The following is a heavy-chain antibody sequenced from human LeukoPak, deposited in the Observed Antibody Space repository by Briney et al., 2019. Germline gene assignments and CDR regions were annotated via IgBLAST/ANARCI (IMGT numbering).Heavy chain of an antibody. CDR2: IYHSGST. D-gene: IGHD2-2*01. Sequence: SETLSLTCTVSGGSISSYYWSWIRQPPGKGLEWIGYIYHSGSTYYNPSLKSRVTISVGRSKNQFSLKLSSVTAADTAVYYCARDGDGAVPAAMEGGFDYWGQGTLVTVSS. V-gene: IGHV4-59*12. CDR1: GGSISSYY. CDR3: ARDGDGAVPAAMEGGFDY. J-gene: IGHJ4*02.